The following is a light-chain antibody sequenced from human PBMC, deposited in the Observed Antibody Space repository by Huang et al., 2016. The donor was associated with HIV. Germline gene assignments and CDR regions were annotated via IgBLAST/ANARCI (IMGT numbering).Light chain of an antibody. Sequence: DIQMTQSPSSLSASVGDRVTITCRASQGISSYLNWYQQKPGKAPILLLFAASSLQSGVPSMFSGSGSGTDFTLTISSLQPEDFATYYCQQSYSTPYTFGQGAKLDIK. J-gene: IGKJ2*01. V-gene: IGKV1-39*01. CDR3: QQSYSTPYT. CDR2: AAS. CDR1: QGISSY.